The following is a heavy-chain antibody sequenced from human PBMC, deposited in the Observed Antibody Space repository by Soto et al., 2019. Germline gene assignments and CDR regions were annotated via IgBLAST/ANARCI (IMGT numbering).Heavy chain of an antibody. Sequence: EVHLLESGGALVQPGGSLRLSCAASGFTFSSYAMTWVRQAPGKGLEWVSVIRSRGDVTYYADSVKGRFTISRDNSRSSLYLHLDNLRAEDTAVYYCAKPQGPGTPYYYAMDVWGQGTTVGVSS. D-gene: IGHD1-1*01. CDR1: GFTFSSYA. J-gene: IGHJ6*02. CDR2: IRSRGDVT. CDR3: AKPQGPGTPYYYAMDV. V-gene: IGHV3-23*01.